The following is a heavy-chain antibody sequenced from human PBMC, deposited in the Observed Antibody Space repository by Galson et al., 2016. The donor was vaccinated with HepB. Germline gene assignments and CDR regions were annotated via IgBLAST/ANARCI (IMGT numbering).Heavy chain of an antibody. V-gene: IGHV1-2*02. J-gene: IGHJ6*02. D-gene: IGHD6-19*01. Sequence: SVKVSCKASGNAFTDYWIHWVRQSPRLGLQWMAWINPYNGATKYAPNFQDRVTMTTDTSITTVYIEVRGLRSDDTAVYFCATAPGAGTFWGQGTTVTVS. CDR3: ATAPGAGTF. CDR1: GNAFTDYW. CDR2: INPYNGAT.